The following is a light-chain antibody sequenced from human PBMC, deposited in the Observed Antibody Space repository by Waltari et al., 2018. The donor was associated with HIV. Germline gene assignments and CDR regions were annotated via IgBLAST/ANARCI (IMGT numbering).Light chain of an antibody. CDR3: QQYDYWPPWT. J-gene: IGKJ1*01. CDR1: QSVRTN. Sequence: EVLLTQSPATLSVSPWDRTTLSCRASQSVRTNLAWYQQRPGQPPRLLIYGASTRATGIAARFSGSGSGTEFTLTINSLQSEDYAVYYCQQYDYWPPWTFGQGTKVEMK. CDR2: GAS. V-gene: IGKV3-15*01.